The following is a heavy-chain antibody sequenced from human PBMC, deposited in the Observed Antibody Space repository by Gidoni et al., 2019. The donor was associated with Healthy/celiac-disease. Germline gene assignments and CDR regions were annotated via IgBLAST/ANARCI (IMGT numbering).Heavy chain of an antibody. V-gene: IGHV4-59*01. J-gene: IGHJ4*02. CDR3: ARDLFGGYDSALGY. CDR1: VGPISSYY. Sequence: QVQLQESGPGLVKPSETLSLTCTVSVGPISSYYRSWIRQPPGKGLEWIGYIYYSGSTNYNPSLKSRVTISVDTSKNQFSLKLSSVTAADTAVYYCARDLFGGYDSALGYWGQGTLVTVSS. CDR2: IYYSGST. D-gene: IGHD5-12*01.